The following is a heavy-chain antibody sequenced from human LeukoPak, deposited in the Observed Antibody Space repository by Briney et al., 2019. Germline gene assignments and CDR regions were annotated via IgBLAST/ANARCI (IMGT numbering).Heavy chain of an antibody. CDR3: ARDSGRNTASDY. CDR2: IFYSGNT. V-gene: IGHV4-31*03. J-gene: IGHJ4*02. Sequence: SETLSLTCTVSGGSISSGGYYWSWIRQYPGKGLEWIGYIFYSGNTYYNPSLRSRVTISLGTSKNQFSLNLSSVTAADTAVYCCARDSGRNTASDYWGQGTLVTVSS. D-gene: IGHD5-18*01. CDR1: GGSISSGGYY.